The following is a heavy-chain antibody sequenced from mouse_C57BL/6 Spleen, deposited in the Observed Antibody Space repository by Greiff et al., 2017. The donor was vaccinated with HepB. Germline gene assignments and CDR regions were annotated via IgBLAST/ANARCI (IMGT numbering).Heavy chain of an antibody. Sequence: VQLQQSGPELVKPGASVKISCKASGYTFTDYYMNWVKQSHGKSLEWIGDINPNNGGTSYNQKFKGKATLTVDKSSSTAYMELRSLTSEDSAVYYCAGGYGNSYWGQGTLVTVSA. J-gene: IGHJ3*01. CDR2: INPNNGGT. D-gene: IGHD2-10*02. CDR1: GYTFTDYY. V-gene: IGHV1-26*01. CDR3: AGGYGNSY.